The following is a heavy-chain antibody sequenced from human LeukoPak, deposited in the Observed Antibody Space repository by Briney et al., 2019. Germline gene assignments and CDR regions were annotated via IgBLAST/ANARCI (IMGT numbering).Heavy chain of an antibody. CDR1: GFTVSSNY. CDR2: IYSGGST. V-gene: IGHV3-53*01. CDR3: ARQIVGAYDY. D-gene: IGHD1-26*01. J-gene: IGHJ4*02. Sequence: GGSLRLSCAASGFTVSSNYMSWVRQAPGKGLEWVSVIYSGGSTYYADSVKGRFTISRDNSENTLYLQMNSLRAEDTAVYYCARQIVGAYDYWGQGTLVTVSS.